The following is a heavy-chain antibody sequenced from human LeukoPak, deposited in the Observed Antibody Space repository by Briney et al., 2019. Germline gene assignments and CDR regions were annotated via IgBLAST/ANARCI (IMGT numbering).Heavy chain of an antibody. CDR2: IKQDGSKK. Sequence: GGSLRVSCVASGFPFSSYWMTWVRQAPGKGLEWVANIKQDGSKKSYVDSVKGRFTISRDNAKNSLYLQMNSLRAEDTAIYYCTRVGYIDEGIDYWGQGTLVTVSS. CDR1: GFPFSSYW. D-gene: IGHD5-24*01. CDR3: TRVGYIDEGIDY. J-gene: IGHJ4*02. V-gene: IGHV3-7*04.